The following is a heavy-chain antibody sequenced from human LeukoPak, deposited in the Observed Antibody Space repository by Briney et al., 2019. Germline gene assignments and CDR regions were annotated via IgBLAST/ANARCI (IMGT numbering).Heavy chain of an antibody. D-gene: IGHD3-22*01. J-gene: IGHJ6*02. CDR1: GFTFSSYS. CDR3: ARRLEYYYGMDV. V-gene: IGHV3-21*01. CDR2: ISSSSNYI. Sequence: GGSLRLSCAASGFTFSSYSMNWVRQAPGKGLEWVSSISSSSNYIYYADSMKGRFTIPRDNAQNSLYLQMNSLRAEDTAVYYCARRLEYYYGMDVWGQGTTVTVSS.